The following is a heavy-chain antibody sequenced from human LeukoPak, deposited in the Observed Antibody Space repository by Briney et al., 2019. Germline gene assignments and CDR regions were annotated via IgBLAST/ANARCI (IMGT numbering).Heavy chain of an antibody. CDR2: IYHSGST. CDR3: ARGISTEGTGY. CDR1: GGSVRGYY. D-gene: IGHD1-1*01. Sequence: PSETLSLTCGVSGGSVRGYYWTWIRQPPGKGLEWIGSIYHSGSTYYNPSLKSRVTISVDTSKNQFSLKLSSVTAADTAVYYCARGISTEGTGYWGQGTLVTVSS. J-gene: IGHJ4*02. V-gene: IGHV4-34*01.